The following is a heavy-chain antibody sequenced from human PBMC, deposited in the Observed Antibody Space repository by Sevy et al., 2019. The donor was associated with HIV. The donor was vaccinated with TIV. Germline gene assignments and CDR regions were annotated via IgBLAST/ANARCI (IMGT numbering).Heavy chain of an antibody. CDR2: INTNNGNA. CDR3: AKDRGYCSGGSCYIQV. V-gene: IGHV1-18*01. D-gene: IGHD2-15*01. Sequence: ASVKVSCKGSGYPFTSFGISWVRQAPGQGLEWIGWINTNNGNANYAQKYQGRVTMTRDTSTSTAYMELRSLRSDDTAAYYCAKDRGYCSGGSCYIQVWGQGALVTVSS. CDR1: GYPFTSFG. J-gene: IGHJ1*01.